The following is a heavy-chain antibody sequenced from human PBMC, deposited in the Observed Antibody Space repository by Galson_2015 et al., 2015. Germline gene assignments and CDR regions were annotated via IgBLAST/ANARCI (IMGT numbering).Heavy chain of an antibody. CDR2: FYFGGGT. CDR1: GVSINSHNNY. V-gene: IGHV4-39*01. D-gene: IGHD5-24*01. CDR3: ARCSPPDGYWTV. Sequence: SETLSLTCNVSGVSINSHNNYWAWIRQPPGKRLEWIGSFYFGGGTHLNPSLRSRVTMSVDTSKNQFSLRLNSVTASDTAMYYCARCSPPDGYWTVGGQGALVTVSS. J-gene: IGHJ4*02.